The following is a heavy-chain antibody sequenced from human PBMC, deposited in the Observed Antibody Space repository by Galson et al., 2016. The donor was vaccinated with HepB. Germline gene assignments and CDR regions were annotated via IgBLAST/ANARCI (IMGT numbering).Heavy chain of an antibody. CDR1: GYSFNSYG. J-gene: IGHJ5*02. CDR2: INPGNGNT. V-gene: IGHV1-3*01. CDR3: ARVSVRGVPTGIGYNYFDP. D-gene: IGHD3-10*01. Sequence: SVKVSCKASGYSFNSYGIHWMRQAPGQRLEWMGWINPGNGNTRYSQKFQGRVTITRDTTATTVYMELSRLSFGETAVFYCARVSVRGVPTGIGYNYFDPWGQGTLVTVSS.